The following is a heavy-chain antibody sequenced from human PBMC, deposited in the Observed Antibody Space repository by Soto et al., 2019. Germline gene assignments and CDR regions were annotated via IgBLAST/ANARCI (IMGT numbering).Heavy chain of an antibody. CDR2: INAGNGNT. D-gene: IGHD4-4*01. Sequence: ASVKVSCKASGYTFTSYAMHWVRQAPGQRLEWMGWINAGNGNTKYSQKFQGRVTITRDTSASTAYMELSSLRSEDTAVYYCARSHYSAYYYYYTDVWGKGTTVTVSS. J-gene: IGHJ6*03. V-gene: IGHV1-3*01. CDR3: ARSHYSAYYYYYTDV. CDR1: GYTFTSYA.